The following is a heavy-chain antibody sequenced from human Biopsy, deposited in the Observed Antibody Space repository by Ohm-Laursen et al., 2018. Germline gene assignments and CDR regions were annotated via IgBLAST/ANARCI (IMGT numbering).Heavy chain of an antibody. CDR1: GGTFSNYG. CDR3: ATKLTGYFHN. D-gene: IGHD3-9*01. V-gene: IGHV1-69*06. Sequence: ASSVTVSCNAPGGTFSNYGVNWVRQAPGQGLEWLGGNIPILGTGNYAQKFLDRVTVAADTSTSSATMELRCLRSDDTSVYYCATKLTGYFHNWGQGTLVIVSS. CDR2: NIPILGTG. J-gene: IGHJ1*01.